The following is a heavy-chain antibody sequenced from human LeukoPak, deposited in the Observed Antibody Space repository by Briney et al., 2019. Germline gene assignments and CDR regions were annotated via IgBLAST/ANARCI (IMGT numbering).Heavy chain of an antibody. CDR1: GFTFDDYA. D-gene: IGHD3-3*01. CDR2: ISWNSGSI. Sequence: GGSLRLSCAASGFTFDDYAMPWVRQAPGKGLEWVSGISWNSGSIGYADSVKGRFTISRDNAKNSLYLQMNSLRAEDTALYYCAKDERIFGVVTLFDYWGQGTLVTVSS. V-gene: IGHV3-9*01. CDR3: AKDERIFGVVTLFDY. J-gene: IGHJ4*02.